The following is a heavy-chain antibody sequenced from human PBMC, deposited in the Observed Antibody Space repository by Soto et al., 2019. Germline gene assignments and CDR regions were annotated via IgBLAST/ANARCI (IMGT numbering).Heavy chain of an antibody. V-gene: IGHV1-2*02. J-gene: IGHJ2*01. CDR2: INTDSGGT. CDR1: GYSFTVYH. Sequence: QVQLVQSGAEVKKPGASVKVSCKASGYSFTVYHMHWVRQAPGQGLEWMGWINTDSGGTKYAQKFEGRVTMSWDTSFNTAYMELSNLISDDTAVYYCAREIRSGYYKYWYFDLWGRGTLITVSS. D-gene: IGHD3-3*01. CDR3: AREIRSGYYKYWYFDL.